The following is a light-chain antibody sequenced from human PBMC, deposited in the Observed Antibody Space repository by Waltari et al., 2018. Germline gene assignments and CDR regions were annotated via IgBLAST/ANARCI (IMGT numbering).Light chain of an antibody. Sequence: SYELTQPPSVSVSPGQTASFTCSGDKLGDKYACWYQQKPGQSPVLVIYEDNKRPSGIPERFSGSNSGNTATLTIGGTQAMDDADYSCQAWDSSTVVFGGGTKLTVL. V-gene: IGLV3-1*01. CDR1: KLGDKY. CDR3: QAWDSSTVV. J-gene: IGLJ2*01. CDR2: EDN.